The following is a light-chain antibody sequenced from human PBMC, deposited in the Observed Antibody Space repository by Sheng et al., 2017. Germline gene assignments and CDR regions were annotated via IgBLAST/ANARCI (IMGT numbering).Light chain of an antibody. CDR1: GLGRKY. CDR3: QAWVSSTVV. Sequence: SYELTQPPSVSVSPGQTATITCSGDGLGRKYASWYQQKAGQSPALVIFQDNMRPSGIPERFSGSNSGDTATLTISGTQAMDEADYYCQAWVSSTVVFGGGTKLTVL. CDR2: QDN. J-gene: IGLJ2*01. V-gene: IGLV3-1*01.